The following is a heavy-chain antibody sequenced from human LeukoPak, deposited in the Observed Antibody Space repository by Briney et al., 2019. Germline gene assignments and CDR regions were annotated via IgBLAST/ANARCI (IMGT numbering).Heavy chain of an antibody. D-gene: IGHD6-19*01. CDR3: ARVKTETSGWYQFDY. V-gene: IGHV3-53*05. CDR1: GVCVSKIY. CDR2: ISVVGDT. J-gene: IGHJ4*02. Sequence: GGSLRLSCAASGVCVSKIYMSWVRQAARKGLEWASLISVVGDTYYADSVKGRFTISRDNTENTLYLQMNSLRVEDTAVYYCARVKTETSGWYQFDYWGQGTLVTVSS.